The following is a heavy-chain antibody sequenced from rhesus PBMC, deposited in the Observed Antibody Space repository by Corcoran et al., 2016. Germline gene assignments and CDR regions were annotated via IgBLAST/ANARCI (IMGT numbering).Heavy chain of an antibody. CDR1: GFTFSSYD. CDR3: TSLAATGPLKGILYY. D-gene: IGHD6-25*01. CDR2: ITDTGKTL. V-gene: IGHV3-136*01. J-gene: IGHJ4*01. Sequence: EVQLVESGGGLVQPGGSLRLSCAASGFTFSSYDMTWVRQAPGKGLEWVLYITDTGKTLYYGDSVKGRFTISRDNAQNSLTLHMSSLRAEDSAVYYCTSLAATGPLKGILYYWGQGVLVTVSS.